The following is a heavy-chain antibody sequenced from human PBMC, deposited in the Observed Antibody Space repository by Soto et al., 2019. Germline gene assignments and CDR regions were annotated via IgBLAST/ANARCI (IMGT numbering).Heavy chain of an antibody. CDR3: AKGIRQVATMVEFGS. CDR1: GFTFSSYA. CDR2: ISGRGGNS. Sequence: PGGSLRLSCAASGFTFSSYAMGWVRQAPGKGLEWVSGISGRGGNSYFADSVKGRFTISRDNSKNTLYLQMNSLRAEDTAVYYCAKGIRQVATMVEFGSWGQGTLVTVSS. V-gene: IGHV3-23*01. J-gene: IGHJ4*02. D-gene: IGHD3-10*01.